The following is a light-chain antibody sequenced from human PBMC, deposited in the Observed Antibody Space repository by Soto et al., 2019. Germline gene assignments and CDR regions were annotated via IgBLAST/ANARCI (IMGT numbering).Light chain of an antibody. J-gene: IGLJ2*01. CDR3: ATWDASLKGPV. CDR1: SSNIGSNT. CDR2: NNN. Sequence: QSVLTQAPSASGTPGQRVAISCSGSSSNIGSNTVNWYQHLPGTAPKLLIYNNNQRPSGVPDRFSGSKSATSASLAISGLQSEDESVYYCATWDASLKGPVFGGGTKLTVL. V-gene: IGLV1-44*01.